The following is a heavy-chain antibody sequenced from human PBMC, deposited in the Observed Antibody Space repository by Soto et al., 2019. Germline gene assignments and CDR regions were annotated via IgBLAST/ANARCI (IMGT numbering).Heavy chain of an antibody. CDR3: AKDTGGIWTPDAFDI. Sequence: PGGSLRLCCAASGFTFSSCALRWVRQATGKGLEWVSAISGSGGSTYYADSVKGRFTISSDNSKNTLYLQVNSLRAEDTAVYYCAKDTGGIWTPDAFDIWGQGTMVTVSS. J-gene: IGHJ3*02. V-gene: IGHV3-23*01. D-gene: IGHD2-15*01. CDR2: ISGSGGST. CDR1: GFTFSSCA.